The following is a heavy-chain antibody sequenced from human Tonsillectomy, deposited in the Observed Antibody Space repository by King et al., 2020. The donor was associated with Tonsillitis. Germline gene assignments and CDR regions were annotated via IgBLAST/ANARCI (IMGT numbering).Heavy chain of an antibody. CDR2: VYYSGST. Sequence: QLQESGPGLVKPSETLSLTCTVSGASISSNSYYWGWICQPPGKGLEWIGSVYYSGSTYYNPSLKSRVTISVDTSKNQFSLKLSSVTAADTAVYYCARHAAAAGTWDIWGQGTMVTVSS. CDR1: GASISSNSYY. CDR3: ARHAAAAGTWDI. D-gene: IGHD6-13*01. V-gene: IGHV4-39*01. J-gene: IGHJ3*02.